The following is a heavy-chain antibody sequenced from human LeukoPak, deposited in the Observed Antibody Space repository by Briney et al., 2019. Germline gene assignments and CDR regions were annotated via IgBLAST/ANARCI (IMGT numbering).Heavy chain of an antibody. J-gene: IGHJ6*02. CDR1: GYSFTSYW. V-gene: IGHV5-51*01. D-gene: IGHD6-13*01. Sequence: GESLKISCKCSGYSFTSYWIGWVRQMPGKGLEWMGIIYHGDSDTNYSPSFQGHVTISADKSISTAYLQWSRLRASDTAMYYCARLPLPKQQLVLHYYYAMDVWGQGTTVTVSS. CDR3: ARLPLPKQQLVLHYYYAMDV. CDR2: IYHGDSDT.